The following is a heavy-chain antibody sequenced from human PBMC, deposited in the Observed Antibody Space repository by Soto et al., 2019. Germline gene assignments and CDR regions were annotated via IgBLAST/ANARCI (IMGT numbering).Heavy chain of an antibody. CDR1: GFTFSSYT. D-gene: IGHD3-22*01. CDR3: AKAQGSHYHDSTGYYSFDY. CDR2: ISGTGGST. J-gene: IGHJ4*02. Sequence: EVQLLESGGGLVQPGGSLRLSCAASGFTFSSYTMSWVRQAPGKGLEWVSGISGTGGSTYYADSVKGRFTISRDNSNNTLFLQMNSLRAEDTAVYYCAKAQGSHYHDSTGYYSFDYWGQGTLVTVSS. V-gene: IGHV3-23*01.